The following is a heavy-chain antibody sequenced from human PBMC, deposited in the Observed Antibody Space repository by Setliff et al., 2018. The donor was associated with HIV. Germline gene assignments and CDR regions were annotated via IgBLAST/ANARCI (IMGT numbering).Heavy chain of an antibody. CDR3: VKRGGYADTPGDPGSIGY. J-gene: IGHJ4*02. V-gene: IGHV3-23*01. D-gene: IGHD4-17*01. CDR2: ISDSGGST. CDR1: GFTFRSYA. Sequence: GGSLRRSCAASGFTFRSYALSWVRQAPGKGLEWVSTISDSGGSTYYADSVKGRFTISRDNSKNTLYLQMNTLRAEDTAVYYCVKRGGYADTPGDPGSIGYWGQGTLVTVSS.